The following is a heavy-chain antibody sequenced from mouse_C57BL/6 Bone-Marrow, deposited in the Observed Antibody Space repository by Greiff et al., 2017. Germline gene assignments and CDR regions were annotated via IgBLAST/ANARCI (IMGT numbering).Heavy chain of an antibody. CDR1: GFTFSSYT. CDR3: ARQYYDGGSYEDY. D-gene: IGHD1-1*01. V-gene: IGHV5-9*01. J-gene: IGHJ2*01. CDR2: ISGGGGNT. Sequence: EVQLVESGGGLVKPGGSLKLSCAASGFTFSSYTMSWVRKTPEKRLEWVATISGGGGNTYYPDSVKGRFTISRDNAKNTRYLQMSSLRSEDTALDDCARQYYDGGSYEDYWGQGTTLTVSS.